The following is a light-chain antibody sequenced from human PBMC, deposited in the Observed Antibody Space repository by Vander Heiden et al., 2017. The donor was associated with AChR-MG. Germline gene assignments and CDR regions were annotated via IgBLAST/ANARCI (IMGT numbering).Light chain of an antibody. V-gene: IGKV1-5*03. CDR3: QQYNSYPYT. CDR1: QSISSW. J-gene: IGKJ2*01. Sequence: DIQMTQSPSTLSASVGDRVTITCRASQSISSWLAWYQQKPGRAPKLLIYKASSLESGVPSRFSGSGSGTEFTLTISSLQPDDFATYYCQQYNSYPYTFGQGTKLEIK. CDR2: KAS.